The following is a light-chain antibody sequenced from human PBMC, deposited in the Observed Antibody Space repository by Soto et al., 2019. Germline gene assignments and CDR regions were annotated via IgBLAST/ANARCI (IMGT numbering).Light chain of an antibody. CDR1: QSVSSSY. V-gene: IGKV3-20*01. CDR3: QQYGSSPRVT. J-gene: IGKJ3*01. Sequence: EIVFTQSPGTLSLSPGERATLSCRASQSVSSSYLAWYQQKPGQAPRLLIYGASSRATGIPDRFSGSGSGTDFTLTISRLEPEDFAVYYCQQYGSSPRVTFGPGTKVDNK. CDR2: GAS.